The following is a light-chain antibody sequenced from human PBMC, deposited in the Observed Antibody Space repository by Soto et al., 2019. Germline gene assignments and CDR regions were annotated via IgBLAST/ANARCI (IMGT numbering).Light chain of an antibody. CDR1: QSVSSSF. V-gene: IGKV3-20*01. Sequence: EIVLTQSPGTLSLSPGERATLSCRASQSVSSSFFAWYQQKPGQAPRLIIYGASSRAAGITDRFSGSGSGTDFTLTISRLEPEDFAVYYCQQYGNSPWTFGQGTKVQIK. CDR2: GAS. CDR3: QQYGNSPWT. J-gene: IGKJ1*01.